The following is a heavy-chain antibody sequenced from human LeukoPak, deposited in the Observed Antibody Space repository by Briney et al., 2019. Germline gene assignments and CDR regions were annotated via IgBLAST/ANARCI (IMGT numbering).Heavy chain of an antibody. V-gene: IGHV3-30*03. J-gene: IGHJ6*04. D-gene: IGHD6-13*01. CDR1: GFAFSSFG. CDR2: ITNGGSNK. CDR3: ARAGGHSWYSLYGMDV. Sequence: GRSLRLSCAASGFAFSSFGMHWVRQAPGKGLEWVAVITNGGSNKYYADSVKGRFTISRDNARNSLFLQMNSLRAEDTGVYYCARAGGHSWYSLYGMDVWGKGTTVTVSS.